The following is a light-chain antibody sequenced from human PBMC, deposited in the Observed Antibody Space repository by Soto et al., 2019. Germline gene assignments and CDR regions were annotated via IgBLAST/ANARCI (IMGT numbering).Light chain of an antibody. CDR2: DTS. CDR3: LLSYSGARPHVV. V-gene: IGLV7-46*01. Sequence: QAVVTQEPSLTVSPGGTVTLTCGSSTGAVTSGHYPYWFQRKPGQAPRTLIYDTSNKHSWTPARFSGSLLGGKAALTLSGAQPEDEAEYYCLLSYSGARPHVVFGGGTKLTVL. J-gene: IGLJ2*01. CDR1: TGAVTSGHY.